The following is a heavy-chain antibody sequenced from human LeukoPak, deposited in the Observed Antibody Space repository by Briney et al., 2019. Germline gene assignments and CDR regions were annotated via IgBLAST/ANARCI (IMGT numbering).Heavy chain of an antibody. CDR1: GGSISSYY. V-gene: IGHV4-4*07. Sequence: SETLSLTCTVSGGSISSYYWSWIRQPAGKGLEWIGRIYTSGSTNYNPSLKSRVTMSVDTSKNQFSLKLSSVTAADTAVYYCARGPQGISTYYFDYWGQGTLVTVSS. D-gene: IGHD3-10*01. CDR2: IYTSGST. J-gene: IGHJ4*02. CDR3: ARGPQGISTYYFDY.